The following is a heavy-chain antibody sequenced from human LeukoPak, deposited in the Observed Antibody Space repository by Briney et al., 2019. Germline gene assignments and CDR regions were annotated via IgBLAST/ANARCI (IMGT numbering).Heavy chain of an antibody. CDR2: INSDGSST. D-gene: IGHD3-9*01. J-gene: IGHJ6*03. Sequence: GGSLRLSCAASGFTFSSYSMNWVRQAPGKGLVWVSRINSDGSSTSYADSVKGRFTISRDNAKNTLYLQMNSLRAEDTAVYYCARIGVLRYFDWPYYYMDVWGKGTTVTVSS. CDR1: GFTFSSYS. CDR3: ARIGVLRYFDWPYYYMDV. V-gene: IGHV3-74*01.